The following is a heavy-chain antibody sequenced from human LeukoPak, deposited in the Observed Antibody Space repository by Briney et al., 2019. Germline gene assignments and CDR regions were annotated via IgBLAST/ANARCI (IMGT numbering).Heavy chain of an antibody. CDR1: GFTFSSYS. CDR2: ISGSGGST. Sequence: PGGSLRLSCAASGFTFSSYSMNWVRQAPGKGLEWVSAISGSGGSTYYADSVKGRFTISRDNSKNTLYLQMNSLRAEDTAVYYCAKLNRDWNRYSDYWGQGTLVTVSS. V-gene: IGHV3-23*01. D-gene: IGHD1-1*01. J-gene: IGHJ4*02. CDR3: AKLNRDWNRYSDY.